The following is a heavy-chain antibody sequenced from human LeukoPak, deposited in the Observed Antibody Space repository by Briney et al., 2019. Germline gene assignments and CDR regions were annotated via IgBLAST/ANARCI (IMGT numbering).Heavy chain of an antibody. CDR2: IYYSGST. CDR1: GGSISSYY. V-gene: IGHV4-59*12. Sequence: SETLSLTCTVSGGSISSYYWSWIRQPPGKGLEWIGYIYYSGSTNYNPSLESRLTLSVDTPKNQFSLKLSSVTAADTAVYFCARSRSSSSLLDFDYWGQGALVTVSS. D-gene: IGHD6-6*01. J-gene: IGHJ4*02. CDR3: ARSRSSSSLLDFDY.